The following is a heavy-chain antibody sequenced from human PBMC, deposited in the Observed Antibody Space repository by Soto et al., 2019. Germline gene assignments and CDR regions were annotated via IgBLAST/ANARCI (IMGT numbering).Heavy chain of an antibody. J-gene: IGHJ5*02. V-gene: IGHV4-39*01. CDR3: ARHSLALRKNNWFDP. Sequence: SETLSLTCTVSGDSIISSDFYWGWVRQPPGKGLEWIGSIFYLGSSYYNPSLKSRVTMSVDTSKNQFSLKLRSVTAADTALYFCARHSLALRKNNWFDPWGQGIMVT. CDR1: GDSIISSDFY. D-gene: IGHD3-3*02. CDR2: IFYLGSS.